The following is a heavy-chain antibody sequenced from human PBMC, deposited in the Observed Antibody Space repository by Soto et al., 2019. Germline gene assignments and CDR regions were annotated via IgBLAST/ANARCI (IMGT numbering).Heavy chain of an antibody. Sequence: ASGKVSCKFSGYTLTELSMTWVRQPPGKGLEWMGGFDPEDGETIYAQKFQGRVTMTEDTSTDTAYMELSSLRSEDTAVYYCAIPIKPNSGSYYNLLDYWGQGTLVTVSS. CDR1: GYTLTELS. J-gene: IGHJ4*02. CDR3: AIPIKPNSGSYYNLLDY. V-gene: IGHV1-24*01. D-gene: IGHD3-10*01. CDR2: FDPEDGET.